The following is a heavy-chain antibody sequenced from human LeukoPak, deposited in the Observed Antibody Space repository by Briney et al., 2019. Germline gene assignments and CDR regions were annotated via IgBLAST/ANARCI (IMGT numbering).Heavy chain of an antibody. Sequence: SETLSLTCTVSGGSISSYYWSRIRQPPGKGLEWIGYIFYSGSTNYNPSLKSRVTISVDTSKNQFSLKLSSVTAADTAVYYCARVYYSNSYDYWYFDLWGRGTLVTVSS. CDR1: GGSISSYY. V-gene: IGHV4-59*01. D-gene: IGHD6-13*01. CDR3: ARVYYSNSYDYWYFDL. CDR2: IFYSGST. J-gene: IGHJ2*01.